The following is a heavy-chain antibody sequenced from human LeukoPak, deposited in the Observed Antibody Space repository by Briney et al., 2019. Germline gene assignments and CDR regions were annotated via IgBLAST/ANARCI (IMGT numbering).Heavy chain of an antibody. Sequence: PGGSLRLSCAASGFTFSSYWMSWVRQAPGKGLEWVANIKQDGTEKYYVDSVKGRFTISRDNAKNSLSLQMSSLRAEDTAVYYCARDFDWFPIDIWGQGTMVTVSS. CDR3: ARDFDWFPIDI. J-gene: IGHJ3*02. CDR2: IKQDGTEK. D-gene: IGHD3-9*01. V-gene: IGHV3-7*01. CDR1: GFTFSSYW.